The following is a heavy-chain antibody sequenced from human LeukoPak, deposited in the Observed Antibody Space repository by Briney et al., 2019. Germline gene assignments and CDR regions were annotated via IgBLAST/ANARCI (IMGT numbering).Heavy chain of an antibody. CDR3: AKAAGYCSGGSCLDY. CDR1: GFTVSSNY. V-gene: IGHV3-23*01. Sequence: GGSLRLSCAASGFTVSSNYMSWVRQAPGKGLEWVSSISGGGGSTYYADSVKGRFTISRDNAKNTLYLQMNGLRAEDTAVYYCAKAAGYCSGGSCLDYWGQGTLVTVSS. D-gene: IGHD2-15*01. J-gene: IGHJ4*02. CDR2: ISGGGGST.